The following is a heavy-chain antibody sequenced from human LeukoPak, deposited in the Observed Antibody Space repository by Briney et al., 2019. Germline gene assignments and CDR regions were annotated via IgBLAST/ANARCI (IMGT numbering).Heavy chain of an antibody. D-gene: IGHD6-19*01. Sequence: GGSLRLSCAASGFTFSSYSMNWVRQAPGKGLEWVSSISSSSSYIYYADSVKGRFTISRDNAKNSLYLQMNSLRAEDTAVYYCARGTSSDSAFDYWGQGTLVTVSS. V-gene: IGHV3-21*01. J-gene: IGHJ4*02. CDR3: ARGTSSDSAFDY. CDR1: GFTFSSYS. CDR2: ISSSSSYI.